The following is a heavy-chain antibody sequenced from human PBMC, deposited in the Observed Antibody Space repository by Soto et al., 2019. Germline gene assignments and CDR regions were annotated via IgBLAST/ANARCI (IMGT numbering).Heavy chain of an antibody. Sequence: QITLKESGPTLVKPTQTLTLTCTFSGFSLSADGVGVGWIRQPPGKALEWLALIYWDDDKRYRPSLKSRLTITKYTXKXQVVLTMTNMDPVDTATYYCAHAYGGTSWPNDAFDVWGQGTVVTVSS. CDR2: IYWDDDK. CDR1: GFSLSADGVG. CDR3: AHAYGGTSWPNDAFDV. V-gene: IGHV2-5*02. J-gene: IGHJ3*01. D-gene: IGHD2-2*01.